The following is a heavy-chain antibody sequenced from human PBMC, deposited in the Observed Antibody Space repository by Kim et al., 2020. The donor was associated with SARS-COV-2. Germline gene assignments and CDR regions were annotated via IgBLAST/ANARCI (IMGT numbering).Heavy chain of an antibody. J-gene: IGHJ5*02. D-gene: IGHD3-10*01. CDR1: GYTFTSYA. CDR2: INTNTGNP. CDR3: ARESGYGSGPTGAKPRQMVGLGDWFDP. Sequence: ASVKVSCKASGYTFTSYAMNWVRQAPGQGLEWMGWINTNTGNPTYAQGFTGRFVFSLDTSVSTAYLQISSLKAEDTAVYYCARESGYGSGPTGAKPRQMVGLGDWFDPWGQGTLVTVSS. V-gene: IGHV7-4-1*02.